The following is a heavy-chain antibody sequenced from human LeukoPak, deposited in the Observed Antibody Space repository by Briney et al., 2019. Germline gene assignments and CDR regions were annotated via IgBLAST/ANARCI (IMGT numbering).Heavy chain of an antibody. V-gene: IGHV4-59*01. D-gene: IGHD3-22*01. CDR2: IYYSGST. Sequence: SETLSLTCTVSGGSISSYYWSWIRQPPGKGLEWIGYIYYSGSTNYNPSLKRRVTISVDTSKNQFSLKLSSVTAADTAVYYCASIDYDSSGPSPGDYWGQGTLVTVSS. CDR3: ASIDYDSSGPSPGDY. CDR1: GGSISSYY. J-gene: IGHJ4*02.